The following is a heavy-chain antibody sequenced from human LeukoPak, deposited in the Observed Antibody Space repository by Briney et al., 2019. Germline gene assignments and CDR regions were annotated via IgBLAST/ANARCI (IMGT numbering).Heavy chain of an antibody. J-gene: IGHJ4*02. D-gene: IGHD6-19*01. V-gene: IGHV6-1*01. CDR1: GDSVSIDIAA. CDR3: ARGAVAHFDY. Sequence: SHTLSLTSAISGDSVSIDIAAWNWIRQSPSRGLEWLGRTYYRSKWYNDYAVSVKSRININSDTSKNQYSLHLNSVTPDDTAVYYCARGAVAHFDYWGQGTLVTVSS. CDR2: TYYRSKWYN.